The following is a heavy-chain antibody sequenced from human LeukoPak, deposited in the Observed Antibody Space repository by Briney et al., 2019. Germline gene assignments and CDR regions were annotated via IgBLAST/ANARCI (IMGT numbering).Heavy chain of an antibody. CDR3: AKDRRASSSWYEGGDY. V-gene: IGHV3-23*01. CDR1: GFTFSSYA. CDR2: ISGSGGST. D-gene: IGHD6-13*01. J-gene: IGHJ4*02. Sequence: GGSLRLSCAASGFTFSSYAMSWVRQAPGKGLEWVPIISGSGGSTYYADSVKGRFTISRDNSKNTLYLQMNSLRVEDTAVYYCAKDRRASSSWYEGGDYWGQGTLVTVSS.